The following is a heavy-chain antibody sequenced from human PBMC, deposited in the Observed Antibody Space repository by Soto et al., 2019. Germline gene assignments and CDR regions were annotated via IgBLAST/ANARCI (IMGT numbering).Heavy chain of an antibody. V-gene: IGHV4-59*08. D-gene: IGHD5-12*01. Sequence: GCRRSYYWNCIIKTPGKGLEWIAYMYHSGNSNYNPSLMSRVTMSIDTSKSQFSLNLNSVTAADTAVYYCAKLSRGYDGEFFDYWGQGTLVTVSS. CDR1: GCRRSYY. J-gene: IGHJ4*02. CDR2: MYHSGNS. CDR3: AKLSRGYDGEFFDY.